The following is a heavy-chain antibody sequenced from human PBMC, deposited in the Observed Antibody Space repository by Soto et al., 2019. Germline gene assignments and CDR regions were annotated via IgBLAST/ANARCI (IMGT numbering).Heavy chain of an antibody. Sequence: ASVKVSCKASGGTFSSYAISWVRQAPGQGLEWMGGIIPIFGTANYAQKFQGRVTITADESTSTAYMELSSLRSEDTAVYYCARDNDIVVVPAAIDYYYYGMDVWGQGTTVTVSS. D-gene: IGHD2-2*01. J-gene: IGHJ6*02. V-gene: IGHV1-69*13. CDR3: ARDNDIVVVPAAIDYYYYGMDV. CDR2: IIPIFGTA. CDR1: GGTFSSYA.